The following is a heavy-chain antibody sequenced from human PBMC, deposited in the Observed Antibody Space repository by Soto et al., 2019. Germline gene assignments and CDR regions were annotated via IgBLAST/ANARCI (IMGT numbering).Heavy chain of an antibody. CDR1: GFTFSSYA. CDR2: ISGSGGST. CDR3: AKARPDYYDSSGYPVDY. V-gene: IGHV3-23*01. D-gene: IGHD3-22*01. J-gene: IGHJ4*02. Sequence: EVQLLESGGGLVQPGGSLRLSCAASGFTFSSYAMSWVRQAPGKGLEWVSAISGSGGSTYYADSVKGRFTISRYNSKNTLYLQMNSLRAEDTAVHYCAKARPDYYDSSGYPVDYWGQGTLVNVSS.